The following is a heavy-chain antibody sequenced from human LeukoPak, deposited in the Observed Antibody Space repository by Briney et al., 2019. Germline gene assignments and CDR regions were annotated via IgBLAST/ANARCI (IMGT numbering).Heavy chain of an antibody. CDR3: ARNPNSGYDNFDY. V-gene: IGHV3-7*01. J-gene: IGHJ4*02. Sequence: GGSLRLSCAASGFTFSSYWMSWVRQAPGKGLEWVANIKQDGSEKYYVDSVKGRFTISRDNAKNSLYLQMNSLRAEDTAVYYCARNPNSGYDNFDYWGQGTLATVSS. CDR1: GFTFSSYW. CDR2: IKQDGSEK. D-gene: IGHD5-12*01.